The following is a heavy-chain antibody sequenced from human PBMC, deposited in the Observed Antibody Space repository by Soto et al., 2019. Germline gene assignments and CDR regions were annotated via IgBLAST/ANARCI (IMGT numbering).Heavy chain of an antibody. Sequence: SETLSLTCTVSGGSISSGGYYWSWIRQHPGKGLEWIGYIYYSGSTYYNPSLKSRVTTSVDTSKNQFSLKLSSVTAADTAVYYCARFWDYDILTGYYFWFDPWGQGTLVTVSS. CDR1: GGSISSGGYY. CDR2: IYYSGST. V-gene: IGHV4-31*03. CDR3: ARFWDYDILTGYYFWFDP. J-gene: IGHJ5*02. D-gene: IGHD3-9*01.